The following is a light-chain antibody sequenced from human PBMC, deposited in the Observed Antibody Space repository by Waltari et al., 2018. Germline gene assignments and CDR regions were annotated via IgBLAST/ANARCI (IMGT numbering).Light chain of an antibody. V-gene: IGLV2-14*01. Sequence: QSALTQPASVSGSPGQSIPISCTGTSRDLGGYNSASWYQHHPGKAPKLLMYEVSNRPSGVSDRFSGSKSGKTASLTISGLQAGDEAVYYCSSYTSLTTLVFGGGTKLTVL. J-gene: IGLJ2*01. CDR3: SSYTSLTTLV. CDR2: EVS. CDR1: SRDLGGYNS.